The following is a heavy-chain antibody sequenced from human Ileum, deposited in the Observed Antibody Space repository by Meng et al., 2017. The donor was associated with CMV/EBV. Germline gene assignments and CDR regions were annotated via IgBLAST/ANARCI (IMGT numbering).Heavy chain of an antibody. D-gene: IGHD3/OR15-3a*01. CDR2: ISSGSSTI. J-gene: IGHJ6*02. CDR3: ARVLREFNDHWTGTDYGMDV. V-gene: IGHV3-11*01. CDR1: GFTFSDNY. Sequence: GGSLRLSCAASGFTFSDNYMSWIRQVPGKGLEWVSYISSGSSTIYYADSVKGRFTISRDNANNSLYLQMNSLRGEDTAVYYCARVLREFNDHWTGTDYGMDVWGQGTMVTVSS.